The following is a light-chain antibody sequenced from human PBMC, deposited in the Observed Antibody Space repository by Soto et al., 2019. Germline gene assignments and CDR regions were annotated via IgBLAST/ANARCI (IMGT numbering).Light chain of an antibody. CDR1: QTVRDN. CDR2: GAS. J-gene: IGKJ1*01. V-gene: IGKV3-15*01. Sequence: EVVMTQSPATLAVSPGERATLSCRASQTVRDNLGWYQQKPGQPPRLLIHGASTRATGIPARFSGSGSGTGFTLTISRLEPEDFAVYYCQQYGSSPWTFGQGTKVDIK. CDR3: QQYGSSPWT.